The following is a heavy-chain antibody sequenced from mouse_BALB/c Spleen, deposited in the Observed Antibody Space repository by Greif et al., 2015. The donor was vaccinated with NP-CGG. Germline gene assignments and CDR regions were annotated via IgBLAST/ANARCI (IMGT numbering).Heavy chain of an antibody. CDR1: GYTFTSSW. CDR2: IHPNSGNT. J-gene: IGHJ3*01. D-gene: IGHD2-4*01. Sequence: GSVLVRPGASVKLSCKASGYTFTSSWMHWAKQRPGQGLEWIGEIHPNSGNTNYSEKFKGKATLTVDTSSSTAYVDLSSLTSEDSAVYYCARDYDYDEVFAYWGQGTLVTVSA. V-gene: IGHV1S130*01. CDR3: ARDYDYDEVFAY.